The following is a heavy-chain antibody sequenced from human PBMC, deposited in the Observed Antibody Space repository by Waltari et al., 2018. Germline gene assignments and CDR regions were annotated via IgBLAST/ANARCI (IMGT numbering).Heavy chain of an antibody. Sequence: EVQLVDSGGGLVQPGGSLRLSCAAPGFTFSSNGMGWVRQAPGRGLEWLANIKPDGSQQYYVDSVRGRFSISRDNAKNSLYLQLNSLRAEDTAIYYCARDFNWGWDFWGQGTLVTVSS. CDR1: GFTFSSNG. J-gene: IGHJ4*02. CDR3: ARDFNWGWDF. CDR2: IKPDGSQQ. D-gene: IGHD7-27*01. V-gene: IGHV3-7*03.